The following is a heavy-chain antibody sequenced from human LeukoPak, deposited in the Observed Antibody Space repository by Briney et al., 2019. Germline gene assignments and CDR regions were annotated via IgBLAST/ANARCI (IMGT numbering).Heavy chain of an antibody. Sequence: PGGSLRLSRAASGFTLRTYAMTWVRQTPGRGLEWVSGISATGGTTYYADSAKGRFTISRDNSKNTLYLQMNSLRAEDTAVYYCAKDYPDFDYWGQGTLVTVSS. CDR2: ISATGGTT. CDR1: GFTLRTYA. CDR3: AKDYPDFDY. J-gene: IGHJ4*02. V-gene: IGHV3-23*01.